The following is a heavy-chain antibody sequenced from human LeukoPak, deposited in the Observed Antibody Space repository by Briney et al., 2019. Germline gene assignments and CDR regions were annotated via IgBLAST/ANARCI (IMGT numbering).Heavy chain of an antibody. D-gene: IGHD6-6*01. CDR2: IGIAGDT. V-gene: IGHV3-13*01. Sequence: GGSLRLSCAASGFTFSSYDMHWVRQTTGKGLEWVSSIGIAGDTYYPGSVKGRFTISRENAKNSLYLQMNSLRAGDTAVYYCARAPPYSSASWGYYGMDVWGQGATVTVSS. CDR1: GFTFSSYD. J-gene: IGHJ6*02. CDR3: ARAPPYSSASWGYYGMDV.